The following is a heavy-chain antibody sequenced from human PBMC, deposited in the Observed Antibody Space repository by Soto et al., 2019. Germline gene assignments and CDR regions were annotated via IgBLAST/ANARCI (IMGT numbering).Heavy chain of an antibody. V-gene: IGHV1-69*13. J-gene: IGHJ6*03. CDR1: GGTFSSYA. CDR2: IIPIFGTA. CDR3: ARLWYYYGSGSYYNNYYYYMDV. D-gene: IGHD3-10*01. Sequence: ASVKVSCKASGGTFSSYAISWVRQAPGQGLEWMGGIIPIFGTANYAQKFPGRVTITADESTSTAYMELSSLRSEDTAVYYCARLWYYYGSGSYYNNYYYYMDVWGKGTTVTVSS.